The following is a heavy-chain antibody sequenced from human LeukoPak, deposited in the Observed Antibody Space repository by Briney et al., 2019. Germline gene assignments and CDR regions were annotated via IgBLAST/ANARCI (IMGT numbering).Heavy chain of an antibody. V-gene: IGHV3-9*01. CDR2: ISWNSGSI. J-gene: IGHJ4*02. D-gene: IGHD3-16*01. Sequence: GRSLRLSCAASGFTFDDYAMHWVRQAPGKGLEWVSGISWNSGSIGYADSVKGRFTISRDNAKNSLYLQMNSLRAEDTAVYYCAREASGPYDYVWANWGQGTLVTVSS. CDR3: AREASGPYDYVWAN. CDR1: GFTFDDYA.